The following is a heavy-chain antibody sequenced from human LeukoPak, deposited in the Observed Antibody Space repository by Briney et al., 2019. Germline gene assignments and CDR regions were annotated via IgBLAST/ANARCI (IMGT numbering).Heavy chain of an antibody. J-gene: IGHJ6*02. V-gene: IGHV3-23*01. CDR3: ARSVESPSVYYYYGMDV. CDR2: VSDNGGNT. Sequence: GGSLRLSCAASGFTFSSYAMSWVRRAPGKGLERVSSVSDNGGNTYYADSVKGRFTISRDNSKNTLYLQMNSLRAEDTAAYYCARSVESPSVYYYYGMDVWGQGTTVTVSS. CDR1: GFTFSSYA. D-gene: IGHD5/OR15-5a*01.